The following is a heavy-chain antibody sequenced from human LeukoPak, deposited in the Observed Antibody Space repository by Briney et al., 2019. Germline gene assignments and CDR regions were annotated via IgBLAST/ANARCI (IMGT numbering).Heavy chain of an antibody. Sequence: SETLSLTCTVSGGSISSYYWSWIRQPPGKGLEWIGYIYYSGSTNYNPSLKSRVSTSVDRSKNQFSLKLSSVTAADTAVYYCARVGGGRWFGDHRPLYYFDYWGQGTLVTVSS. CDR1: GGSISSYY. CDR3: ARVGGGRWFGDHRPLYYFDY. J-gene: IGHJ4*02. CDR2: IYYSGST. V-gene: IGHV4-59*12. D-gene: IGHD3-10*01.